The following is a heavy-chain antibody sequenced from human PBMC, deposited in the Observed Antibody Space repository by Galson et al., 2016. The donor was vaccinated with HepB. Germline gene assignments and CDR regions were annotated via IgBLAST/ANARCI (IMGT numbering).Heavy chain of an antibody. D-gene: IGHD3-3*01. CDR1: GFTFNNYG. CDR2: ISFDGGKK. J-gene: IGHJ4*02. V-gene: IGHV3-30*18. CDR3: AKDYYDFWSGSQPYFFDY. Sequence: SLRLSCAASGFTFNNYGMHWVRQAPGTGLEWVAVISFDGGKKYYADSVKGRFTISRDNSKKTLYLQMNSLRVEDTAVYYCAKDYYDFWSGSQPYFFDYWGRGSLVTVSS.